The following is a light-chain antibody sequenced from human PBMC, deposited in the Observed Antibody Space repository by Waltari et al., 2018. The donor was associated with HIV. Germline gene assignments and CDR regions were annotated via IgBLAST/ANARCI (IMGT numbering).Light chain of an antibody. CDR1: SSDVGEFTF. Sequence: QSVLTQPASVCGSPGPPITIYCTRSSSDVGEFTFVSCYQHLPGQAPKVMIYDFSYRPSGVSNRFSGSKSANTASLTISGLQAEDEAVYYCCSYTSSDTLWVFGGGTKLTVL. CDR2: DFS. CDR3: CSYTSSDTLWV. V-gene: IGLV2-14*03. J-gene: IGLJ3*02.